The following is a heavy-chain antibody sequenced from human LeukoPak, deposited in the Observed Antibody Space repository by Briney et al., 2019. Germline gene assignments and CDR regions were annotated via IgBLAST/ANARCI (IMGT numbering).Heavy chain of an antibody. CDR3: AKQRSLYYYGSGDYFDH. CDR2: ISGTGGST. Sequence: GGSLRLSCAASGFTFSSNAMSWVRQAPGKGLEWVSVISGTGGSTYYADSVKGRFTISRDNSKNTLYLQMNSLRAEDTAVYYCAKQRSLYYYGSGDYFDHWGQGTLVTVSS. V-gene: IGHV3-23*01. J-gene: IGHJ4*02. D-gene: IGHD3-10*01. CDR1: GFTFSSNA.